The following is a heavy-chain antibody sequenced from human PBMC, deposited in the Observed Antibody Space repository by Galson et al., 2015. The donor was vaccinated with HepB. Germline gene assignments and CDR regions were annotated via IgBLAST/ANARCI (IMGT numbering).Heavy chain of an antibody. CDR1: GFSLSTSGVG. Sequence: PALVKPTQTLTLTCTFSGFSLSTSGVGVGWIRQPPGKALEWLALIYWDDDKRYSPSLKSRLTITKDTSKNQVVLTMTNMDPVDTATYYCARIRGGEIAAAGTHYYYYGMDVWGQGTTVTVSS. CDR3: ARIRGGEIAAAGTHYYYYGMDV. D-gene: IGHD6-13*01. J-gene: IGHJ6*02. V-gene: IGHV2-5*02. CDR2: IYWDDDK.